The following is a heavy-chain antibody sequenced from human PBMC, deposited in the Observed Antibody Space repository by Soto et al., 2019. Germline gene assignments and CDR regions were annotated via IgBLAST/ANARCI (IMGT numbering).Heavy chain of an antibody. CDR3: ARDWLYDSSGYYYGDDAFDI. CDR2: INPNSGGT. V-gene: IGHV1-2*02. J-gene: IGHJ3*02. D-gene: IGHD3-22*01. Sequence: ASVKVSCKASRYTFTGYYMHWVRQAPGQGLEWMGWINPNSGGTNYAQKVQGRVTMTRDTSISTVYIELSRLRSDDRAVYYCARDWLYDSSGYYYGDDAFDIWGQGTMVTVSS. CDR1: RYTFTGYY.